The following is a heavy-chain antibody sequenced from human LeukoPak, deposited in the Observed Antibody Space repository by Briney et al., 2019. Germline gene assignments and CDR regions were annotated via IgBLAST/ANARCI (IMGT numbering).Heavy chain of an antibody. CDR1: GYTFTSYG. Sequence: GASVKVSCKASGYTFTSYGISWVRQAPGQGLEWMGWISAYNGNTNYAQKLQGRVTMTTDTSTSTAYMELRSLRSDDTAVYYCARRRVTTGQDSLGYWGQGILVTVSS. D-gene: IGHD4-17*01. CDR3: ARRRVTTGQDSLGY. V-gene: IGHV1-18*01. J-gene: IGHJ4*02. CDR2: ISAYNGNT.